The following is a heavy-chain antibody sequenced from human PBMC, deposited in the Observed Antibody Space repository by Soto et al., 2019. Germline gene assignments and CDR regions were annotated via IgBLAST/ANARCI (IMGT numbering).Heavy chain of an antibody. Sequence: ASVKVSCKASGYTFTAYYIHWFRQAPGQGHEWMGWINPKSGGTNYAQKFQGWITMTRDTSISTAYMELGSLRSADTAVYYCTKEASDITADNSSLQRYYYDLWSRGTLVTVSS. CDR2: INPKSGGT. D-gene: IGHD2-15*01. V-gene: IGHV1-2*04. CDR1: GYTFTAYY. J-gene: IGHJ2*01. CDR3: TKEASDITADNSSLQRYYYDL.